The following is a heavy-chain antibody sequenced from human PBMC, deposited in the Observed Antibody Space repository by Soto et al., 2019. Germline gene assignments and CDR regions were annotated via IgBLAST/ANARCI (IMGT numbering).Heavy chain of an antibody. CDR2: ISWNSGSI. CDR3: AKVAWGSYRYPPDY. CDR1: GFTFDDYA. Sequence: GGSRRLSCAASGFTFDDYAMHWVRQAPGKGLEWVSGISWNSGSIGYADSVKGRFTISRDNAKNSLYLQMNSLRAEDTALYYCAKVAWGSYRYPPDYWGQGTLVTVSS. D-gene: IGHD3-16*02. J-gene: IGHJ4*02. V-gene: IGHV3-9*01.